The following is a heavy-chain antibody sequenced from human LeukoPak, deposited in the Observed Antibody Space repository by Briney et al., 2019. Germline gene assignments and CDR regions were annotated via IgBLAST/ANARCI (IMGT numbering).Heavy chain of an antibody. V-gene: IGHV3-21*01. CDR3: ARVYSANGYGSGYYDY. J-gene: IGHJ4*02. CDR1: GFTFSTYD. CDR2: ITSTSNHI. D-gene: IGHD3-10*01. Sequence: GGSLRLSCVASGFTFSTYDMNWVRQAPGKGLEWVSAITSTSNHINYADSVKGRFTISRDSANNSLYLQMNSLRAEDTAVYYCARVYSANGYGSGYYDYWGQGTLVTVSS.